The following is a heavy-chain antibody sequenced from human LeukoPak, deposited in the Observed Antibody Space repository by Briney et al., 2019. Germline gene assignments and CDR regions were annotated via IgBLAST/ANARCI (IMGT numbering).Heavy chain of an antibody. V-gene: IGHV3-30*02. CDR2: IWYGGSTT. J-gene: IGHJ4*02. CDR3: AKDGSKVREVIAYYFDY. D-gene: IGHD3-10*01. CDR1: GFPLSNYG. Sequence: GGSLRLSCAAPGFPLSNYGMHWVRKAPGRGLGWVAVIWYGGSTTHYADSVKGRFTISRDNSKNTPYLQMNSLRAEDTAVYYCAKDGSKVREVIAYYFDYWGQGTLVTVSS.